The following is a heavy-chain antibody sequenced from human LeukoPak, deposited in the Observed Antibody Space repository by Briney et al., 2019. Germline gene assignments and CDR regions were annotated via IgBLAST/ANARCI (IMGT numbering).Heavy chain of an antibody. V-gene: IGHV3-21*04. J-gene: IGHJ1*01. CDR2: ISGDSRYI. Sequence: PGGSLRLSCATSGFTFRSYWMHWVRQAPGKGLEWVSAISGDSRYIYYADSVRGRFTISRDNAENSLYLQMNSLRAEDTALYHCASVVVIAAAGTGEVYFQHWGRAPWSPSPQ. D-gene: IGHD6-13*01. CDR3: ASVVVIAAAGTGEVYFQH. CDR1: GFTFRSYW.